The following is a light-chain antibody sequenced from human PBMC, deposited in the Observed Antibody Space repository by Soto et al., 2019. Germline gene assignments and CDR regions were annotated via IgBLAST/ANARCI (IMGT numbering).Light chain of an antibody. Sequence: QSALTQPASVSASPGQSITISCTGTSSDVGGSNFVSWYQQHPGKPPKLISYDVATRPSGVPNRFSGSKSGSTASLIISRLQTEDEADYYCVSFTSRTTYAVGSGSKVTVL. V-gene: IGLV2-14*03. J-gene: IGLJ1*01. CDR3: VSFTSRTTYA. CDR2: DVA. CDR1: SSDVGGSNF.